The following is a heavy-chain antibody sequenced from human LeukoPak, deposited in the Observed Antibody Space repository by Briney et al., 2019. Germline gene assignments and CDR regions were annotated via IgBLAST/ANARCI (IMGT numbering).Heavy chain of an antibody. V-gene: IGHV3-30*18. D-gene: IGHD6-13*01. CDR2: ISYDGSNK. J-gene: IGHJ4*02. Sequence: PGRSLRLSCAASGFTFSSYGMHWVRQAPGKWLEWVAVISYDGSNKYYGDSVKGRFTISRDNSKNTLYLQMNSLRAEDTAVYYCANADSRSCPGGYWGQGTLVTVSS. CDR3: ANADSRSCPGGY. CDR1: GFTFSSYG.